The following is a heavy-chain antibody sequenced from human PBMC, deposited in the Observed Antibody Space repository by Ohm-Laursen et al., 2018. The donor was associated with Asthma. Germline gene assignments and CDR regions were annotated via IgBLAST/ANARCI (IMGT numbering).Heavy chain of an antibody. V-gene: IGHV1-69*13. Sequence: SVKVSCKVSGYTFTSYAISWVRQAPGQGLEWMGGIIPIFGTANYAQKFQGRVTITADESTSTAYMELSSLRSEDTAVYYCARAPRYFDWLEEYFQHWGQGTLVTVSS. D-gene: IGHD3-9*01. CDR3: ARAPRYFDWLEEYFQH. J-gene: IGHJ1*01. CDR1: GYTFTSYA. CDR2: IIPIFGTA.